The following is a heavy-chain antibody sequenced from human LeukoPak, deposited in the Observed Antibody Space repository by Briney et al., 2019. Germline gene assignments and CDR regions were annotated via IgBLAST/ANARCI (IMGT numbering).Heavy chain of an antibody. CDR3: ARGLRFLEWLDPYYMDV. D-gene: IGHD3-3*01. CDR2: INPNSGGT. Sequence: ASVKVSCKASGYTFTGYYMHWVRQGPGRGLERMGWINPNSGGTNYAQKFQGRVTMTRDTSISTAYMELSRLRSDDTAVYYCARGLRFLEWLDPYYMDVWGKGTTVTVSS. CDR1: GYTFTGYY. J-gene: IGHJ6*03. V-gene: IGHV1-2*02.